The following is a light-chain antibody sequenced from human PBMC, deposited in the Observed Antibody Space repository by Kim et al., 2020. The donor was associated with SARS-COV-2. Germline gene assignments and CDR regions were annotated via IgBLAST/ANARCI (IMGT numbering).Light chain of an antibody. CDR3: AIWYSNTWV. CDR1: SDINVVIYR. CDR2: YKSDSNK. V-gene: IGLV5-39*01. J-gene: IGLJ3*02. Sequence: FTCTWRSDINVVIYRIYWYQLQPGSLPRFLLRYKSDSNKEQGSGVPGRFSGSKEASTNAGLLLISGLQSEDEADYYCAIWYSNTWVFGGGTKVTVL.